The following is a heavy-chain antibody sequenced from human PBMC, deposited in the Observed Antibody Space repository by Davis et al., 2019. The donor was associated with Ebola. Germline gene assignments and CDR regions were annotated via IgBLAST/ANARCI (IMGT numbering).Heavy chain of an antibody. J-gene: IGHJ5*02. V-gene: IGHV4-59*01. D-gene: IGHD6-13*01. Sequence: SETLSLTCTVSGGSITSYYWSWIRQTPGRGLEWIGHIYYTDSSNYNPSLKSRVAISVDTSKNQFSLRLSSVTAADTAVYYCARGLIAAAGGGWFDPWGQGTLVTVSS. CDR2: IYYTDSS. CDR3: ARGLIAAAGGGWFDP. CDR1: GGSITSYY.